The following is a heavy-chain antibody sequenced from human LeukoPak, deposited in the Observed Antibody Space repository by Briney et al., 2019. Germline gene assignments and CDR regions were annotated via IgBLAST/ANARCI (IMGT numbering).Heavy chain of an antibody. Sequence: GGSLRLSCAASGFTFSSYAMSWVRQAPGKGLEWVSAISGSGGSTYYADSVKGRFTISRDNSKNTLYLQMNSLRAEDTAVYYCAKDHVVVPAATTFDYWGQGTLVTVST. CDR2: ISGSGGST. D-gene: IGHD2-2*01. V-gene: IGHV3-23*01. J-gene: IGHJ4*02. CDR1: GFTFSSYA. CDR3: AKDHVVVPAATTFDY.